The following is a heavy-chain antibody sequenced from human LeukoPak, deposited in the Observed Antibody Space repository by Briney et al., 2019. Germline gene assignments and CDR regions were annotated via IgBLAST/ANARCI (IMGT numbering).Heavy chain of an antibody. CDR3: AREKQWLVWGKYFDY. V-gene: IGHV4-39*01. Sequence: PSETLSLTCTVSGGSISSSSYYWGWIRQPPGKGLEWSGSIYYSGSTYYNPSLKSRVTISVDTSKNQFSLKLSSVTAADTAVYYCAREKQWLVWGKYFDYWGQGTLVTVSS. CDR1: GGSISSSSYY. CDR2: IYYSGST. D-gene: IGHD6-19*01. J-gene: IGHJ4*02.